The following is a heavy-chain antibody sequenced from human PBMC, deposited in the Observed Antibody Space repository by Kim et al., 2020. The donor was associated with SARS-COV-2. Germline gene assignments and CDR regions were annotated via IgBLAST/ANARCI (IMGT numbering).Heavy chain of an antibody. D-gene: IGHD2-2*01. CDR3: ARDRCSSTSCYLWYYGMDV. CDR2: IIPIFGTA. J-gene: IGHJ6*02. Sequence: SVKVSCKASGGTFSSYAISWVRQAPGQGLEWMGGIIPIFGTANYAQKFQGRVTITADESTSTAYMELSSLRSEDTAVYYCARDRCSSTSCYLWYYGMDVWGQGTTVTVSS. V-gene: IGHV1-69*13. CDR1: GGTFSSYA.